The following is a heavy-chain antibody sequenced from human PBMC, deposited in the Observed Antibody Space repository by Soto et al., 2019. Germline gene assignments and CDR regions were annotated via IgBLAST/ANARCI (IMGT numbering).Heavy chain of an antibody. CDR3: ARVRGIAAGYYMDV. CDR1: GGSFSGYY. D-gene: IGHD6-13*01. J-gene: IGHJ6*03. CDR2: INHSGST. Sequence: SETLSLTCAFYGGSFSGYYWSWIRQPPGKGLEWIGEINHSGSTNYNPSLKSRVTISVDTSKNQFSLKLSSVTAADTAVYYCARVRGIAAGYYMDVWGKGTTVTVSS. V-gene: IGHV4-34*01.